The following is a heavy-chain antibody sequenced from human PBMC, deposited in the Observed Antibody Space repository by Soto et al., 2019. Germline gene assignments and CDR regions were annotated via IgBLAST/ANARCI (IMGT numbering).Heavy chain of an antibody. D-gene: IGHD2-2*01. CDR1: GGTFSSYT. J-gene: IGHJ3*02. CDR2: IIPILGIA. Sequence: QVQLVQSGAEVKKPGSSVKVSCKASGGTFSSYTISWVRQAPGQGLEWMGRIIPILGIANYAQKFQGRVTXXADKSTSTAYMELSSLRSEDTAVYYCAREEDQLDIWGQGTMVTVSS. CDR3: AREEDQLDI. V-gene: IGHV1-69*08.